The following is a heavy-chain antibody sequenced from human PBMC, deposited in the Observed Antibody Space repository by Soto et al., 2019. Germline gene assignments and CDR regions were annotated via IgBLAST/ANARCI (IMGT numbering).Heavy chain of an antibody. Sequence: PSETLSLTCGVYGGSFSAYSWTWLRQSPGKGLEWIGEITHGGSTDYNPALKSRLVMSVDTSKNQFSLRVTSVTAADAAVYFCARDRFDYWSHIYYGLDVWGQGTTVTVSS. V-gene: IGHV4-34*01. CDR1: GGSFSAYS. CDR2: ITHGGST. CDR3: ARDRFDYWSHIYYGLDV. J-gene: IGHJ6*02. D-gene: IGHD3-3*01.